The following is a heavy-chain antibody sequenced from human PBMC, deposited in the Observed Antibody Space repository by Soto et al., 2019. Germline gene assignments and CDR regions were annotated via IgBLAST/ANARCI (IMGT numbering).Heavy chain of an antibody. CDR1: GYTFTGYG. J-gene: IGHJ4*02. Sequence: ASVKVSCKASGYTFTGYGFSWVRQAPGQGLEWMGWISAYNANTNYAEKFQGRVTMTTDTSTSTSYMELRSLRSDDTAVYYCARVTIRGERHAVFDYWGQGTLVTVSS. CDR3: ARVTIRGERHAVFDY. V-gene: IGHV1-18*01. CDR2: ISAYNANT. D-gene: IGHD3-10*01.